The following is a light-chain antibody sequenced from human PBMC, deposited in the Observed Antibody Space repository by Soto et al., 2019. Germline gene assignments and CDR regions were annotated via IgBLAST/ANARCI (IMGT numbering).Light chain of an antibody. CDR2: GNS. CDR1: SSNIGAGYD. J-gene: IGLJ3*02. CDR3: QSYATSLRAGV. V-gene: IGLV1-40*01. Sequence: QSVLTQPPSVSGAPGQRVTISCTGGSSNIGAGYDVHWYRQFPGTAPKLLVYGNSNRPSGISDRFSASKSGSSASLAITGLQAEDEADYYCQSYATSLRAGVFGGGTKLTVL.